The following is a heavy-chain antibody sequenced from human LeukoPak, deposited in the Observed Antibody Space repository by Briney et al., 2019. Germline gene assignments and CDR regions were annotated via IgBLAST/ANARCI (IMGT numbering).Heavy chain of an antibody. Sequence: PGGSLRLSCAASGFTFSSYWMHWVRQAPGKGLVWVSRINSDGSSTVYADSVKGRFTISRDNAKNTLYLQMNSLRAEDTALYYCARVYGYTYGHNYFDYWGQGTLATVSS. CDR3: ARVYGYTYGHNYFDY. J-gene: IGHJ4*02. V-gene: IGHV3-74*01. CDR1: GFTFSSYW. CDR2: INSDGSST. D-gene: IGHD5-18*01.